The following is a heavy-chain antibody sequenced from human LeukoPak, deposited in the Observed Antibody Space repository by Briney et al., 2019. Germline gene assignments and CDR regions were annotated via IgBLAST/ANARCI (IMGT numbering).Heavy chain of an antibody. CDR1: GGSFSGYS. Sequence: SETLSLNCAVYGGSFSGYSWSWIRQAPGKGLEWIGEINHSGSTNYNPSLKSRVTISVDTSKNQFSLKLSSLTTADTAVYYCARGPHQYRSGGSCYQFDYWGQGTLVTVSS. J-gene: IGHJ4*02. CDR3: ARGPHQYRSGGSCYQFDY. CDR2: INHSGST. D-gene: IGHD2-15*01. V-gene: IGHV4-34*01.